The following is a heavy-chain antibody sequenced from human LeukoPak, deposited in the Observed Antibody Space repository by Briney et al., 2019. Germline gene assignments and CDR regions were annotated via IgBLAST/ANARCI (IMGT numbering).Heavy chain of an antibody. CDR3: ARAAPGGNFAIFAFDI. CDR1: GGTFSNYA. Sequence: ASVKVSCKASGGTFSNYAISWVRQSAGHGLEWLRRIIPIHGRANHAQKLQGRVTITADKPTTTAYMELSSLRAEDTAVYYCARAAPGGNFAIFAFDIWGQGTLVTVSS. D-gene: IGHD4-23*01. V-gene: IGHV1-69*04. J-gene: IGHJ3*02. CDR2: IIPIHGRA.